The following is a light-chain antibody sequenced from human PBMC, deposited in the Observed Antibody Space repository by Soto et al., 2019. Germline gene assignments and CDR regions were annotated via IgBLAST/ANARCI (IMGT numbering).Light chain of an antibody. V-gene: IGKV1-9*01. CDR1: QGISSY. CDR3: HHYNSYSEA. J-gene: IGKJ1*01. CDR2: GAS. Sequence: IHLTQSPSFLAASVGDRVTITFRASQGISSYLAWYQQKPGKAPNLLIYGASTLQSGIPSRFSGSGSGTEFTLSISSLQPDDFATYYCHHYNSYSEAFGQGSKVDI.